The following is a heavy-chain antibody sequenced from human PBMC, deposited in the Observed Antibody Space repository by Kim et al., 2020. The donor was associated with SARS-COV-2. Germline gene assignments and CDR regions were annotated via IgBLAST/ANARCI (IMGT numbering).Heavy chain of an antibody. D-gene: IGHD6-19*01. CDR1: GGSISSSNW. Sequence: SETLSLTCAVSGGSISSSNWWSWVRQPPGTGLEWIGEIYHSGSTNYNPSLKSRVTISVDKSKNQFSLKLSSVTAADTAVYYCARARGSGWYDGSDAFDIWGQGTMVTVSS. CDR3: ARARGSGWYDGSDAFDI. CDR2: IYHSGST. J-gene: IGHJ3*02. V-gene: IGHV4-4*02.